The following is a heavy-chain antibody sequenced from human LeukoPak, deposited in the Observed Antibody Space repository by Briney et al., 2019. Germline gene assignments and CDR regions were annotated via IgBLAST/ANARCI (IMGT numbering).Heavy chain of an antibody. CDR2: IKQDGSEK. D-gene: IGHD1-26*01. V-gene: IGHV3-7*01. J-gene: IGHJ4*02. CDR1: GFTFNAYW. CDR3: ARFQTLWEPRIDFDY. Sequence: GGSLRLSCAVSGFTFNAYWMTWVRQAPGKGLEWVANIKQDGSEKSYVDSVKGRFTISRDNAKNSLYLQMNSLRVEDTAVYYCARFQTLWEPRIDFDYWGQGTLVTVSS.